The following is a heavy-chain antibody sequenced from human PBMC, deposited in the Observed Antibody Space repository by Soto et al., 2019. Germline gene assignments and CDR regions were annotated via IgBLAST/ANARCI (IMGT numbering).Heavy chain of an antibody. J-gene: IGHJ4*02. CDR3: ARDDGWLILDY. D-gene: IGHD6-19*01. CDR1: GFAFNTYS. CDR2: ITRSSSYI. Sequence: EVQLVESGGGPVKPGGSLRLSCAASGFAFNTYSMNWVRQAPGKGLEWVAFITRSSSYIYYADSVRGRFTLSRDNAKNSLYLQMNSLRAEETAIYYCARDDGWLILDYWGQGTLVTVSS. V-gene: IGHV3-21*06.